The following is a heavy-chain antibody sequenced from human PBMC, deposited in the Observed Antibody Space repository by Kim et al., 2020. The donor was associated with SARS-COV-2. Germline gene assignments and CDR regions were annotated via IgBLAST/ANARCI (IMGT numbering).Heavy chain of an antibody. CDR2: ISGSGGST. Sequence: GGSLRLSCAASGFTFSSYAMSWVRQAPGKGLEWVSAISGSGGSTYYADSVKGRFTISRDNSKNTLYLQMNSLRAEDTAVYYCARPIFPGVVVVPAAMDVWGQGTTVTVSS. CDR1: GFTFSSYA. D-gene: IGHD2-2*01. CDR3: ARPIFPGVVVVPAAMDV. V-gene: IGHV3-23*01. J-gene: IGHJ6*02.